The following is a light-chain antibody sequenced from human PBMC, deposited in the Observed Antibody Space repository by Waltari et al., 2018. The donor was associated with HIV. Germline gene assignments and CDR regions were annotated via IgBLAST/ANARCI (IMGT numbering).Light chain of an antibody. CDR2: DVT. CDR1: SSDVGAYNY. CDR3: ASHAGSKDV. Sequence: QSALTQPPSASGSPGQSVTISCTGTSSDVGAYNYVSWFQQHPGKAPKLMIYDVTTRPSGGPDRCSGSKSGNTASLTVSGLQAEDEADYYCASHAGSKDVFGGGTRLTVL. J-gene: IGLJ2*01. V-gene: IGLV2-8*01.